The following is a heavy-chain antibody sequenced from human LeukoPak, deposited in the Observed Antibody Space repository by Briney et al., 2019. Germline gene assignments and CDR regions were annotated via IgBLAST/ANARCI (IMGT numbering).Heavy chain of an antibody. CDR3: GRGGSDGPFSS. Sequence: PGPSPTPARAPSGLTFRDYYTSWIRQPRGKGMELVSYISSSGTTIYYADSVKGRFTISSDNAKYLLYLQMNSLRAEDTAVYYLGRGGSDGPFSSWGQGSLVTVSS. D-gene: IGHD3-10*01. J-gene: IGHJ5*02. CDR2: ISSSGTTI. V-gene: IGHV3-11*01. CDR1: GLTFRDYY.